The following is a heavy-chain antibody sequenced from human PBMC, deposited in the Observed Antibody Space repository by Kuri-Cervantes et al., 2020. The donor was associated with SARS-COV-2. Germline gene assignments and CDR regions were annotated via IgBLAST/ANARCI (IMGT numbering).Heavy chain of an antibody. CDR1: GGTFSSYA. CDR3: ATGIAVGTQNWFDP. CDR2: IIPIFGTA. V-gene: IGHV1-69*06. J-gene: IGHJ5*02. Sequence: SVKVSCKASGGTFSSYAISWVRQAPGQGLEWMGGIIPIFGTANYAQKFQGRVTMTEDTSTDTAYMELSSLRSEDTAVYYCATGIAVGTQNWFDPWGQGTLVTVSS. D-gene: IGHD6-19*01.